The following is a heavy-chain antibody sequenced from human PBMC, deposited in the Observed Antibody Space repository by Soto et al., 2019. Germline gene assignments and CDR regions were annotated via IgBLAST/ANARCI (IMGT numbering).Heavy chain of an antibody. J-gene: IGHJ5*02. CDR2: VYATGTT. CDR1: GGSISKFY. V-gene: IGHV4-4*07. Sequence: ETLSLTCNVSGGSISKFYWAWIRKTAGNGLEWMGRVYATGTTDYNPSLRSRVAMSVDISKKTFSLRLRSVTGADSGVYYCVRDGSKSLRDWFDPWGQGILVTV. CDR3: VRDGSKSLRDWFDP.